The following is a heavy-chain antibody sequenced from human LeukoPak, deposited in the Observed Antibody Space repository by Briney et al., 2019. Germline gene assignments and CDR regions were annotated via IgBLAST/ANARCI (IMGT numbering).Heavy chain of an antibody. CDR1: DGSFSGYY. D-gene: IGHD2-2*01. V-gene: IGHV4-34*01. J-gene: IGHJ4*02. CDR3: ARGPRRVQIVPAAIHY. Sequence: SETLSLTCAVYDGSFSGYYWSWIRQPPGKGLEWIGEINHSGSTNYNPSLKSRVTISVDTSKNQFSLKLSSVTAADTAVYYCARGPRRVQIVPAAIHYWGQGTLVTVSS. CDR2: INHSGST.